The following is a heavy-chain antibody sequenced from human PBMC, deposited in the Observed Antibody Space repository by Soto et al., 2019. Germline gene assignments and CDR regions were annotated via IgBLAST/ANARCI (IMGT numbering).Heavy chain of an antibody. CDR2: VHPETGST. Sequence: QVQLVQSGAEVKKPGASVKVSCKGSGYSFRSYDITWVRQAPGQGLEWMGWVHPETGSTGYAQRFQGRVSMTSDTSRNTTYMELSDLRVEDTAVYYCARVRVPAAWLDPWGQGTLVTVSS. V-gene: IGHV1-8*02. J-gene: IGHJ5*02. CDR3: ARVRVPAAWLDP. D-gene: IGHD6-25*01. CDR1: GYSFRSYD.